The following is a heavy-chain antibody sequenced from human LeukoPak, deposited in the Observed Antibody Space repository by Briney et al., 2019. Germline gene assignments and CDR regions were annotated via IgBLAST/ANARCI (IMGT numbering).Heavy chain of an antibody. CDR3: VRDQTIDSRAGPSDPFDV. D-gene: IGHD3-3*01. CDR1: GFPFGDYY. J-gene: IGHJ3*01. CDR2: ISRSGDTL. V-gene: IGHV3-11*01. Sequence: GGSLRLSCAASGFPFGDYYMTWIRQAPGKGLEWISYISRSGDTLYYADSVEGRFTISRDNAKNSLFLQMNSLRADDTAVYYCVRDQTIDSRAGPSDPFDVWGQGTMVTVSS.